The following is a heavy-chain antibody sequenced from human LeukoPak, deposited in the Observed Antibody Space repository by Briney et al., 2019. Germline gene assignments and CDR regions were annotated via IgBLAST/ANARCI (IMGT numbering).Heavy chain of an antibody. D-gene: IGHD3-10*01. V-gene: IGHV1-2*04. Sequence: ASVKVSCKASGYTFTGYYMHWVRQVPGQGLEWMGWINPNSGGTNYAQKFQGWVTMTRDTSISTAYMELSRLRSDDTAVYYCATTMVRGAFLFDYWGQGTLVTVSS. CDR3: ATTMVRGAFLFDY. CDR1: GYTFTGYY. J-gene: IGHJ4*02. CDR2: INPNSGGT.